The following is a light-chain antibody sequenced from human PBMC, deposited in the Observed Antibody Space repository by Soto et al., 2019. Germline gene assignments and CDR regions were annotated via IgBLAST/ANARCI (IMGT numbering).Light chain of an antibody. J-gene: IGKJ4*01. Sequence: EIVLTQSPCTLSLSPGERATLSCRASQSVRSHLAWYQQKPGQAPSLLIFGASTRATGVPARFSGSESGTEFTLTISSLQSEDVALYFCQQYNDWPRTFGGGTKVDIK. CDR1: QSVRSH. V-gene: IGKV3-15*01. CDR2: GAS. CDR3: QQYNDWPRT.